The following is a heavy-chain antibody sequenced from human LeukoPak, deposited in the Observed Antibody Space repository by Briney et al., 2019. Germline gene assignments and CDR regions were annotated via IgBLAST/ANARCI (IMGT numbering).Heavy chain of an antibody. Sequence: PGGSLRLSCAASGFTFDDYAMHWVRQAPGKGLEWVSGISWNRGSIGYADSVKGRFTISRDNAKNSLYLQMNSLRAEDTALYYCAKDISRSSWYYFDYWGQGTLVTVSS. J-gene: IGHJ4*02. V-gene: IGHV3-9*01. CDR1: GFTFDDYA. CDR2: ISWNRGSI. CDR3: AKDISRSSWYYFDY. D-gene: IGHD6-13*01.